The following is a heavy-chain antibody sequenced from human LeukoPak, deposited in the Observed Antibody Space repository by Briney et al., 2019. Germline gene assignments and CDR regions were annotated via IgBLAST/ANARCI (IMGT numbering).Heavy chain of an antibody. Sequence: ASVKVSCKASGYTFTSYDINWVRQATGQGLEWLGWMNPNSGNTGYAQNFQGRVTLTRSTSIDTAYMELSSLRSEDTAVYYCVRDYYGSKSSSFDPWGQGTLVTVSS. CDR2: MNPNSGNT. J-gene: IGHJ5*02. CDR1: GYTFTSYD. V-gene: IGHV1-8*01. CDR3: VRDYYGSKSSSFDP. D-gene: IGHD3-10*01.